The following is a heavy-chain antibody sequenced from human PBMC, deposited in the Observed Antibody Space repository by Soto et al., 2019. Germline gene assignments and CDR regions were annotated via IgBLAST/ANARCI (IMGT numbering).Heavy chain of an antibody. CDR1: GFTFSSYN. CDR2: ISSSSSAI. J-gene: IGHJ6*02. Sequence: PGGSLRLSCAASGFTFSSYNMNWVRQAPGKGLEWISYISSSSSAIDYADSVKGRFTISRDNAKNSLYLQMNSLRDEDTAVYYCARDMVRGVIRSPRGPVNSYYGMDVWGPGTTVTVSS. CDR3: ARDMVRGVIRSPRGPVNSYYGMDV. D-gene: IGHD3-10*01. V-gene: IGHV3-48*02.